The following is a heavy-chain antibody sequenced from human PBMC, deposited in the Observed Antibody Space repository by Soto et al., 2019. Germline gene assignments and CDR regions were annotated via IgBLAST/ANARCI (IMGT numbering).Heavy chain of an antibody. D-gene: IGHD3-22*01. Sequence: GGSLRLSCAASGFTFSSYAMSWVRQDPGKGLEWVSAISGSGGSTYYAESVKGRFTISRDNSKNTLYLQMNSLRAEDTAVYYCAKVPDYYDSSGYYYPIYYGMDVWGQGPTVTVSS. CDR1: GFTFSSYA. V-gene: IGHV3-23*01. CDR3: AKVPDYYDSSGYYYPIYYGMDV. J-gene: IGHJ6*02. CDR2: ISGSGGST.